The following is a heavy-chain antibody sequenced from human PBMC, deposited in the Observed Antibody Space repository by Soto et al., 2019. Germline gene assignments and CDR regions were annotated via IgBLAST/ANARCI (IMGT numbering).Heavy chain of an antibody. CDR2: INPNSGGT. V-gene: IGHV1-2*04. J-gene: IGHJ6*02. Sequence: ASVKVSCKASGYTFTGYYMHWVRQAPGQGLEWMGWINPNSGGTNFAQKFQGWVTMTRDTSISTAYMELSSLKSDDTAVYYCATITGTTGPYGMDVWGQGTTVTVSS. CDR1: GYTFTGYY. D-gene: IGHD1-7*01. CDR3: ATITGTTGPYGMDV.